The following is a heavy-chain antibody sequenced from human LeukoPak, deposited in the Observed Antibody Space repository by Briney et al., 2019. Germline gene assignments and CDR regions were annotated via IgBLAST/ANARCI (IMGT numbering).Heavy chain of an antibody. Sequence: SETLSLTCAVYGGSFSGYYWSWIRQPPGKGLEWIGEINHSGSTNYNPSLKSRVTISVDTSKNQFSLKLNSVTAADTAVYYCARGDFWSGFTYYFDYWGQGTLVTVSS. J-gene: IGHJ4*02. CDR1: GGSFSGYY. CDR2: INHSGST. CDR3: ARGDFWSGFTYYFDY. V-gene: IGHV4-34*01. D-gene: IGHD3-3*01.